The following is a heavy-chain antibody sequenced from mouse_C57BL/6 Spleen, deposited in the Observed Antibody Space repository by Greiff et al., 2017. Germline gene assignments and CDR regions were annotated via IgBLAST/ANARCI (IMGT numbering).Heavy chain of an antibody. Sequence: VQLQQSGPVLARPGASVKMSCKTSGYTFTSYWMHWVKQRPGQGLEWIGAIYPGNSDTSYNQKFKGKAKLTAVTSASTAYMELSSLTNEDSAVYYCTRSGDYDYAMDYWGQGTSVTVSS. V-gene: IGHV1-5*01. CDR1: GYTFTSYW. CDR3: TRSGDYDYAMDY. J-gene: IGHJ4*01. CDR2: IYPGNSDT. D-gene: IGHD2-4*01.